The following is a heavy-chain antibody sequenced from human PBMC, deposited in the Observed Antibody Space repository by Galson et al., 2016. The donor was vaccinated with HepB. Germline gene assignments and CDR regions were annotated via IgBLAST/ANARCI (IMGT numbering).Heavy chain of an antibody. CDR2: IYSSGST. CDR3: ARDVRGSEDY. D-gene: IGHD1-26*01. Sequence: LRLSCAASEFTVSTNYMSWVRQAPGKGLEWVSVIYSSGSTYYAASVKGRFTFSRDNSKNTLYLQMNSLRDEDTAVYYCARDVRGSEDYWGQGTLVTVSS. CDR1: EFTVSTNY. V-gene: IGHV3-66*03. J-gene: IGHJ4*02.